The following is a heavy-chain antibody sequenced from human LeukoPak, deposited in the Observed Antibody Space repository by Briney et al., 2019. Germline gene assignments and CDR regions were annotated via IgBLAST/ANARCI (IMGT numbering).Heavy chain of an antibody. CDR2: IIPIVGTA. Sequence: PGASLKLSCTASGVTFSSYAMSWVRQAPGQGLEWMGGIIPIVGTANYAQKFKGRVTITTDESTSTAYMQLSSLSSEDTAVYYCARVNYAFWSGYYGRGYMDVWGKGTPVTVSS. CDR1: GVTFSSYA. V-gene: IGHV1-69*05. CDR3: ARVNYAFWSGYYGRGYMDV. J-gene: IGHJ6*03. D-gene: IGHD3-3*01.